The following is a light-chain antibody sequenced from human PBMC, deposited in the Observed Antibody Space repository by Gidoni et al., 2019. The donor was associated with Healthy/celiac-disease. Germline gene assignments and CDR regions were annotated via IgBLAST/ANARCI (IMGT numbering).Light chain of an antibody. V-gene: IGKV3-11*01. CDR2: EAS. CDR1: QSVSSY. CDR3: QQRSNWPPT. J-gene: IGKJ1*01. Sequence: EIVLTPSPATLSLAPEERATLSCRASQSVSSYLAWYQQKPGQPPRLLIDEASNRATGIPARFSGSWSGTDFTLTISSLDPEDFAVYYCQQRSNWPPTFGQGTKVEIK.